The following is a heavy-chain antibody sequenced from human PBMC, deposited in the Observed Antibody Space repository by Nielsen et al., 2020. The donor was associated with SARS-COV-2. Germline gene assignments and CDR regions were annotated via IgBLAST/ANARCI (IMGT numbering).Heavy chain of an antibody. D-gene: IGHD5-18*01. Sequence: GESLKISCEASGFTISRYGMHWVRQAPGKGLEWVTFISYDGSVKYYADSVKGRFTISTDLSNNTLYLQMNSLRVEDTAIYYCAREGDTYGVRNFDYWGQGVMVTVSS. CDR3: AREGDTYGVRNFDY. CDR1: GFTISRYG. V-gene: IGHV3-30*03. CDR2: ISYDGSVK. J-gene: IGHJ4*02.